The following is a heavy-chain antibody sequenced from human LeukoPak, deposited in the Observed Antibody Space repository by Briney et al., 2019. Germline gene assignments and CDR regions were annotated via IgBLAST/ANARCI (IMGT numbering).Heavy chain of an antibody. CDR3: ARGGMIVVTY. V-gene: IGHV3-7*01. CDR1: GFTFTTYW. D-gene: IGHD2-21*01. J-gene: IGHJ4*02. CDR2: INSDGSEK. Sequence: EGSLRLSCAASGFTFTTYWMTWVRQAPGKGLEWVANINSDGSEKYYVDSVKGRFTISRDNAKTSLYLQMNSLRVEDTAVYYCARGGMIVVTYWGQGTLVTVSS.